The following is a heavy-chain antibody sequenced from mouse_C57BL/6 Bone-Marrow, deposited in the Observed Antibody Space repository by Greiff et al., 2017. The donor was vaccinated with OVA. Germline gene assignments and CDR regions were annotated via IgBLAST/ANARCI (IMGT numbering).Heavy chain of an antibody. CDR3: ARYDYAYAMDY. Sequence: QVQLQQSGAELVKPGASVKLSCKASGYTFTSYWMHWVKQRPGQGLEWIGMIHPNSGSTNYNEKFKSKATLTVDKSSSTAYMQLSSLTSEDAAVYYCARYDYAYAMDYWGQGTSGTVSS. CDR1: GYTFTSYW. V-gene: IGHV1-64*01. D-gene: IGHD2-4*01. CDR2: IHPNSGST. J-gene: IGHJ4*01.